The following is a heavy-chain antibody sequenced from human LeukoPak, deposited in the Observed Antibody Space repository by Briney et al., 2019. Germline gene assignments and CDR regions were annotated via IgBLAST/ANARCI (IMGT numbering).Heavy chain of an antibody. D-gene: IGHD3-22*01. CDR3: ARGYLRVNTRKYYYDSSGYYPPGW. CDR2: MNPNSGNT. J-gene: IGHJ4*02. Sequence: ASVKVSCKXSGYTFTSYDINWVRQATGQGLEWMGWMNPNSGNTGYSQKFQGRVTMTRNTSISTANMELSSLRSEDTAVYYCARGYLRVNTRKYYYDSSGYYPPGWWGQRTLVTVSS. CDR1: GYTFTSYD. V-gene: IGHV1-8*01.